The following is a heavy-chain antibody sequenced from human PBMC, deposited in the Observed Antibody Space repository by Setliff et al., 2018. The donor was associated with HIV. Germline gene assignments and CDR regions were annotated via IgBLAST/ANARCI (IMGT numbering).Heavy chain of an antibody. J-gene: IGHJ5*02. D-gene: IGHD6-13*01. CDR2: VFYSGST. CDR3: ARVNSRNWFDP. CDR1: GDSITSGGYF. Sequence: LSLTCTVSGDSITSGGYFWTWIRQHPGKGLEWIGTVFYSGSTNYNPSLKSRVTISVDKSKNQFSLKLSSVTAADTAVYYCARVNSRNWFDPWGQGTLVTVSS. V-gene: IGHV4-39*07.